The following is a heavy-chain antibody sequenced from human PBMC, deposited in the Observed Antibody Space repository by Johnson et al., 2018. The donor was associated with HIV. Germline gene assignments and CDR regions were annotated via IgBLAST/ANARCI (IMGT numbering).Heavy chain of an antibody. CDR2: ISYDGSNK. D-gene: IGHD1-26*01. J-gene: IGHJ3*02. Sequence: QVQLVESGGGVVQPGRSLRLSCAASGFSFSRYVMHWVRQAPGKGLEWVAVISYDGSNKYYADSVKGRFTISRDNSKNTLYLQMNSLRAEDTAVYYCAKFVGAGSYDAFDIWGQGTLVTVSS. CDR1: GFSFSRYV. V-gene: IGHV3-30*18. CDR3: AKFVGAGSYDAFDI.